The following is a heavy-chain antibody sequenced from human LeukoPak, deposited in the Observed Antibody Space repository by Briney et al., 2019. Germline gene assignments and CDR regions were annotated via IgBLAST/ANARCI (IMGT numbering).Heavy chain of an antibody. CDR3: ARVGVSSYGMDV. V-gene: IGHV5-51*01. CDR2: IYPADSDT. D-gene: IGHD1-26*01. Sequence: AESMKISCKGSGYSFTNSWIAWVRQIPGKGLEWMGIIYPADSDTRYSPSFQGQVTISADKSISTAYLQCSSLKASDTAMYFCARVGVSSYGMDVWGQGTTVTVSS. J-gene: IGHJ6*02. CDR1: GYSFTNSW.